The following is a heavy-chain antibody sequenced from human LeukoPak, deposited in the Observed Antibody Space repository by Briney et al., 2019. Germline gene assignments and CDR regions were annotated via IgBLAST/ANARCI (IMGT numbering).Heavy chain of an antibody. J-gene: IGHJ6*02. Sequence: SETLSLTCTVSGGSISSYYWNWIRQPPGKGLEWIGNIYYSGSTNYNPSLKSRVTISVDTSKNQFSLRLSSVTAADTAVYYCARQSYTAYYYYGMDVWGQGTTVTVSS. CDR3: ARQSYTAYYYYGMDV. D-gene: IGHD3-10*01. V-gene: IGHV4-59*08. CDR2: IYYSGST. CDR1: GGSISSYY.